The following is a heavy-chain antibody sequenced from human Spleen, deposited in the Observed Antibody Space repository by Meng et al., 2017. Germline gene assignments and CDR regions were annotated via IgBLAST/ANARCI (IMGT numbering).Heavy chain of an antibody. J-gene: IGHJ4*02. CDR2: INHSGST. CDR1: GGSFSDYY. Sequence: QWGAGLLNPSETLSLTCVVSGGSFSDYYWSWIRQPPGKGLEWIGEINHSGSTNYNPSLESRATRSVDTSQNNLSLKLSSVTAADSAVYYCARGPTTMAHDFDYWGQGTLVTVSS. CDR3: ARGPTTMAHDFDY. D-gene: IGHD4-11*01. V-gene: IGHV4-34*01.